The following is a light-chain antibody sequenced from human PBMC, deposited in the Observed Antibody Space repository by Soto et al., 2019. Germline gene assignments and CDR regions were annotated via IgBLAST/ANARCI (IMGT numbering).Light chain of an antibody. Sequence: EMVLTQSPGTLSLSPGERVTLSCRASQSVSSSYLAWYQQKPGQAPRLLLHDTSSRATGTPDRFSGSGSATDFTLTISRLEPEDFAVYYCLQYGRSPYTFGQGTKLEI. V-gene: IGKV3-20*01. CDR2: DTS. CDR1: QSVSSSY. CDR3: LQYGRSPYT. J-gene: IGKJ2*01.